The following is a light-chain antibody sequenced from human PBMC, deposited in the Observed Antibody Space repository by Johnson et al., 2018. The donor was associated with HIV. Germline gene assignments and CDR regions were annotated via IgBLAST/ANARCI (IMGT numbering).Light chain of an antibody. Sequence: QSVLTQPPSVSAAPGQKVTISCSGSSSNIGNNYVSWYQQLPGTAPKLLIYKNNRRPSGIPDRFSGSKSGTSATLGITGLQTGDEADYYCGTWDSSLSGVVFGTGTKVTVL. V-gene: IGLV1-51*02. CDR3: GTWDSSLSGVV. J-gene: IGLJ1*01. CDR2: KNN. CDR1: SSNIGNNY.